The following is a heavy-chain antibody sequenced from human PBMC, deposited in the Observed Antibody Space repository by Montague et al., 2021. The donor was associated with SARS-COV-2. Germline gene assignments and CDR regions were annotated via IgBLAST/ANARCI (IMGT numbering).Heavy chain of an antibody. Sequence: PALVKPTQTLTLTCTFSGFSLSTSGMCVSWIRQPPGKALEWLALIDWDDDKYYSTSLKTRLTISKDTSKNQVVLTMTNMDPVDTATYYCARIPAVTTGLNYYYYYGTDVWGQGTTVTVSS. D-gene: IGHD4-17*01. CDR3: ARIPAVTTGLNYYYYYGTDV. CDR2: IDWDDDK. J-gene: IGHJ6*02. V-gene: IGHV2-70*01. CDR1: GFSLSTSGMC.